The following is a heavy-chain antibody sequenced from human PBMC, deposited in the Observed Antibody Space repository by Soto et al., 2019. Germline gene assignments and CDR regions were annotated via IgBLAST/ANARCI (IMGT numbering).Heavy chain of an antibody. V-gene: IGHV2-5*02. CDR3: AHRFDWYYFNY. CDR2: IYWDDDK. Sequence: QITLKESGPMLLKPTQTLTLTCTFSGFSLSTSEVGVGWIRQPPGRVLEWLALIYWDDDKRYSPSLRSRLTITKDTSKNQVVLTMTNMDPVDTATYYCAHRFDWYYFNYWGQGSLVTVSS. CDR1: GFSLSTSEVG. D-gene: IGHD3-9*01. J-gene: IGHJ4*02.